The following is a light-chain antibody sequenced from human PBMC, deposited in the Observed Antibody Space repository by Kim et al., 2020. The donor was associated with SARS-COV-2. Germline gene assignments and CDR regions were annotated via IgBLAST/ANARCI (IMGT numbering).Light chain of an antibody. CDR3: NSRDTSNFVI. V-gene: IGLV3-19*01. Sequence: SSELTQDPAVSVALGQTVRITCQGDSLRKYYASWYHQKPGQAPVLLISGKNNRPSGIPDRFSGSSSGNTASLTIAGAQAEDEADYYCNSRDTSNFVIFGGGTKVTVL. J-gene: IGLJ2*01. CDR2: GKN. CDR1: SLRKYY.